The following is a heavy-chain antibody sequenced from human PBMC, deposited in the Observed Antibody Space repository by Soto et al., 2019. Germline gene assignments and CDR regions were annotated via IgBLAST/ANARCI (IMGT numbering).Heavy chain of an antibody. CDR3: AIQALRYCSGGSCSFDI. CDR2: ISAYNGNT. V-gene: IGHV1-18*04. Sequence: ASVKVSCKASGYTFTSYGISWVRQAPGQGLEWMRWISAYNGNTNYAQKLQGRVTMTTDTSTSTAYMELRSLRSDDTAVYYCAIQALRYCSGGSCSFDIWGQGTMVTVSS. CDR1: GYTFTSYG. D-gene: IGHD2-15*01. J-gene: IGHJ3*02.